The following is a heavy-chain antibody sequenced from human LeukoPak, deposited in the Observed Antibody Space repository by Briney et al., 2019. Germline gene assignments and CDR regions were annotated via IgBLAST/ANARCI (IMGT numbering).Heavy chain of an antibody. Sequence: ASVKVSCKASGGTFSSYAISWVRQAPGQGPEWMGGIIPIFGTANYAQKFQGRVTITADESTSTAYMELSSLRSEDTAVYYCARAPVPDVVVVAATFWFDPWGQGTLVTVSS. V-gene: IGHV1-69*13. D-gene: IGHD2-15*01. CDR1: GGTFSSYA. CDR3: ARAPVPDVVVVAATFWFDP. J-gene: IGHJ5*02. CDR2: IIPIFGTA.